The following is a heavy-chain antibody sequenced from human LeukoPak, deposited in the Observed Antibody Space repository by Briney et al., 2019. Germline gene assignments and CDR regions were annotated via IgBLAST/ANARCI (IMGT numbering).Heavy chain of an antibody. D-gene: IGHD3-22*01. V-gene: IGHV1-69*04. CDR1: GYTFTSYG. CDR3: ARGGAPYDSSGYYYGY. J-gene: IGHJ4*02. CDR2: IIPILGIA. Sequence: SVKVSCKASGYTFTSYGISWVRQAPGQGLEWMGRIIPILGIANYAQKFQGRVTITADKSTSTAYMELSSLRSEDTAVYYCARGGAPYDSSGYYYGYWGQGTLVTVSS.